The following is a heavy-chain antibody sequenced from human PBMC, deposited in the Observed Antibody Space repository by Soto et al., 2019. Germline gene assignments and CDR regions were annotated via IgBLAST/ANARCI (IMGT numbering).Heavy chain of an antibody. V-gene: IGHV3-48*01. CDR1: GFTFSSYS. J-gene: IGHJ4*02. Sequence: GGSLRLSCAASGFTFSSYSMNWVRQAPGKGLEWVSYISSSSSTIYYADSVKGRFTISRDNAKNTLYLQMNSLRAEDTAVYYCAKSPLSSIAAAGMFDYWGQGTLVTVSS. CDR2: ISSSSSTI. CDR3: AKSPLSSIAAAGMFDY. D-gene: IGHD6-13*01.